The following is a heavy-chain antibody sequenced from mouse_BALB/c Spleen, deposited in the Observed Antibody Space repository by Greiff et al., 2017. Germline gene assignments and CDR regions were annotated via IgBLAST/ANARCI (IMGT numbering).Heavy chain of an antibody. J-gene: IGHJ4*01. D-gene: IGHD2-10*02. Sequence: QVHVKQSGAELVRPGASVTLSCKASGYTFTDYEMHWVKQTPVHGLEWIGAIDPETGGTAYNQKFKGKATLTADKSSSTAYMELRSLTSEDSAVYYCTRSLYGNYYAMDYWGQGTSVTVSS. V-gene: IGHV1-15*01. CDR2: IDPETGGT. CDR3: TRSLYGNYYAMDY. CDR1: GYTFTDYE.